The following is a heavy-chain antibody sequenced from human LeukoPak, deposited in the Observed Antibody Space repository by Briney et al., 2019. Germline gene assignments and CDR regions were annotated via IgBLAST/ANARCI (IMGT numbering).Heavy chain of an antibody. CDR3: ARGVSGYDYAYYYYYYMDV. CDR1: GYTFTSYD. Sequence: ASVKVSCKASGYTFTSYDINWVRQATGQGLEWMGWMNPNSGNTGYAQKFQGRVTMTRNTSISTAYMGLSSLRSEDTAVYYCARGVSGYDYAYYYYYYMDVWGKGTTVTVSS. V-gene: IGHV1-8*01. CDR2: MNPNSGNT. D-gene: IGHD5-12*01. J-gene: IGHJ6*03.